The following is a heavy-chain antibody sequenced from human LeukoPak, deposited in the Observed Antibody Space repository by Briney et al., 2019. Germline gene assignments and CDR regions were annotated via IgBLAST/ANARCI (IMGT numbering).Heavy chain of an antibody. CDR1: GFTFSSYS. CDR3: AGYIAATPLSFDY. D-gene: IGHD2-15*01. J-gene: IGHJ4*02. V-gene: IGHV3-21*01. CDR2: ISSSSSYI. Sequence: GGSLRLSCAASGFTFSSYSMNWVRQAPGKGLEWVSSISSSSSYIYYADSVKGRFTISRDNAKNSLYLQMNGLRAEDTAVYYCAGYIAATPLSFDYWGQGTLVTVSS.